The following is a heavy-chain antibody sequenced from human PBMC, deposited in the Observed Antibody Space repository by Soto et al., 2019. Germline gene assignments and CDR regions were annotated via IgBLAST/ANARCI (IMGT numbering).Heavy chain of an antibody. CDR2: ISNSGSS. Sequence: QVQLQESGPGLVEPSQTLSLTCTVSAVSISNDGYFWTWIRQRPGKGPEWIGYISNSGSSFSNPALRSRLAFSIDTSKNQVSLKLTSMTAADTAIYYCASRVPRRSCLCVFDYWGHGTLVTVSS. J-gene: IGHJ4*01. V-gene: IGHV4-31*03. CDR3: ASRVPRRSCLCVFDY. D-gene: IGHD2-15*01. CDR1: AVSISNDGYF.